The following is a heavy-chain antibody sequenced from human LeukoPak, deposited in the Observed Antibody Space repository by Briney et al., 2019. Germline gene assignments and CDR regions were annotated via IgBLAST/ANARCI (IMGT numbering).Heavy chain of an antibody. Sequence: GGSLSLSCAASGFTFTKYAMSWVRQAPGKGLEWVSGISGSGGSTYYADSVKGRFTISRDNSKNTLYLQMNSLRAEDTAVYYCAKDYGYSDYGISGRGKNWFDPWGQGTLVTVSS. V-gene: IGHV3-23*01. D-gene: IGHD4-11*01. J-gene: IGHJ5*02. CDR2: ISGSGGST. CDR1: GFTFTKYA. CDR3: AKDYGYSDYGISGRGKNWFDP.